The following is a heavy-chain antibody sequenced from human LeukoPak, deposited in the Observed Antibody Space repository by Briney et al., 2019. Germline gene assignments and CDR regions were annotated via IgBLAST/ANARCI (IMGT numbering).Heavy chain of an antibody. CDR3: AREGFHGRELFPTFDY. V-gene: IGHV1-46*01. D-gene: IGHD3-10*01. CDR1: GYTFTGYY. Sequence: VASVKVSCKASGYTFTGYYMHWVRQAPGQGLEWMGIITPSGDSTNYAQKFQGRVTMTRDTSTSTVYMELSSLRSEDTAVYYCAREGFHGRELFPTFDYWGQGTLVTVSS. J-gene: IGHJ4*02. CDR2: ITPSGDST.